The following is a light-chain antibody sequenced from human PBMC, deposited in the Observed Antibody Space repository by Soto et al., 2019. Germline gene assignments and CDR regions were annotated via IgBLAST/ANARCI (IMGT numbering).Light chain of an antibody. Sequence: EIVLTQSPGTLSLSPAERATLSCRASQSVITTYLAWYQQKPGQAPRLLIYGASSRATGIPDRFSGSGSGTDFTLTISRLEPEDFAVYYCQQYGSSPITFGQGTRLEI. J-gene: IGKJ5*01. V-gene: IGKV3-20*01. CDR2: GAS. CDR1: QSVITTY. CDR3: QQYGSSPIT.